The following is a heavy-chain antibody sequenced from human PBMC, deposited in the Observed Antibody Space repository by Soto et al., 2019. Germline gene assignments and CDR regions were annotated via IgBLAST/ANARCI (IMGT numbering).Heavy chain of an antibody. J-gene: IGHJ6*03. CDR1: GYTFTGYY. Sequence: ASVKVSCKASGYTFTGYYIHWVRQAPGQGLEWMGWINPNSGGTNYAQKFQGWVTMTRDTSISTAYMELSRLRSDDTAVYYCARGPNLRYYYYYMDVWGKGTTVTVSS. CDR2: INPNSGGT. D-gene: IGHD7-27*01. V-gene: IGHV1-2*04. CDR3: ARGPNLRYYYYYMDV.